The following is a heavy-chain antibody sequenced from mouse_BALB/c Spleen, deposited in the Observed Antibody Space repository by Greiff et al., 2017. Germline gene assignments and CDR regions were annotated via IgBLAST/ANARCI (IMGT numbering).Heavy chain of an antibody. D-gene: IGHD1-1*01. V-gene: IGHV14-3*02. CDR3: ARYHYYGSSYHFDY. CDR2: IDPANGNT. J-gene: IGHJ2*01. CDR1: GFNIKDTY. Sequence: EVKLVESGAELVKPGASVKLSCTASGFNIKDTYMHWVKQRPEQGLEWIGRIDPANGNTKYDPKFQGKATITADTSSNTAYLQLSSLTSEDTAVYYCARYHYYGSSYHFDYWGQGTTLTVSS.